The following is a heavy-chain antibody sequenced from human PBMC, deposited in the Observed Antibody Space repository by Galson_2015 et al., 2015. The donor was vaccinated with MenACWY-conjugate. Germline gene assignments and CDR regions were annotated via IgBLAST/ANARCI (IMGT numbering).Heavy chain of an antibody. J-gene: IGHJ6*02. CDR2: ISYDGSNK. V-gene: IGHV3-30*18. D-gene: IGHD2-2*02. Sequence: SLRLACEASGFTFSSYGMHWVRQAPGKGLEWVAVISYDGSNKYYAESVKGRFTISRDNSKNTLYLQMNSLRAEDTAVYYCEKEVGYCSSTSCYNRQTYYYYGMDVWGQGTTVTVSS. CDR3: EKEVGYCSSTSCYNRQTYYYYGMDV. CDR1: GFTFSSYG.